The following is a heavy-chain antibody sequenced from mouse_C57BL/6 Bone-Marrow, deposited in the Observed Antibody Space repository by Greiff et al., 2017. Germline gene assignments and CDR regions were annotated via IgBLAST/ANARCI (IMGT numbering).Heavy chain of an antibody. CDR1: GYTFTSYW. Sequence: QVQLQQPGAELVRPGTSVKLSCKASGYTFTSYWMHWVKQRPGQGLEWIGVIDPSDSYTNYHQKFQGEATLTVDTSSSTAYMQLSSLTSEDSAVYYCAREGGPHWFADWGQGTLVSVSA. J-gene: IGHJ3*01. CDR3: AREGGPHWFAD. CDR2: IDPSDSYT. D-gene: IGHD3-3*01. V-gene: IGHV1-59*01.